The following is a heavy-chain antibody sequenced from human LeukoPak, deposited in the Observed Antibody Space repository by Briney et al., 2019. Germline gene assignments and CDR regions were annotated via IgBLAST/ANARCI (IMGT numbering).Heavy chain of an antibody. J-gene: IGHJ4*02. CDR3: ARDKKSGESSEIDY. D-gene: IGHD3-10*01. CDR1: GFTFSNYW. V-gene: IGHV3-74*01. Sequence: GGSLRLSCAASGFTFSNYWVHWVRQAPGRGLVWVSRINRDGSTTNYANSVKGRFTVSRDNAKNTLELQMNSLRAEDTAVYYCARDKKSGESSEIDYWGQGTLVTVSS. CDR2: INRDGSTT.